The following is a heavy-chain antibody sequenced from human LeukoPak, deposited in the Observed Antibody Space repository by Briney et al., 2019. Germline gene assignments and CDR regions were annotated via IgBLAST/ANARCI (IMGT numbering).Heavy chain of an antibody. CDR2: IYYSGST. CDR3: ATRESRNNAFDI. CDR1: GGSISSYN. D-gene: IGHD2-2*01. J-gene: IGHJ3*02. V-gene: IGHV4-59*01. Sequence: SETLSLTCTVSGGSISSYNWSWIRQPPRKGLEWIGNIYYSGSTNYNPSLKSRVTISVDTSKNQFSLKLSSVTAADTAVYYCATRESRNNAFDIWGQGTMVTVSS.